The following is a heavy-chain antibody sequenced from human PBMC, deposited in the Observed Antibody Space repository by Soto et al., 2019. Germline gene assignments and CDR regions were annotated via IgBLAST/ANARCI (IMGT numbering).Heavy chain of an antibody. D-gene: IGHD3-22*01. Sequence: GESLKISREGSGYSFTSYWITWVRQMPGKGLEWMGRIVPRDSYTNYRPPFQGHVTLSSDKYISTASLQWRSLKASDTAIYYCASHRGYYDGRWRCFDYWGQRTLVTVSS. CDR1: GYSFTSYW. CDR2: IVPRDSYT. V-gene: IGHV5-10-1*01. CDR3: ASHRGYYDGRWRCFDY. J-gene: IGHJ4*02.